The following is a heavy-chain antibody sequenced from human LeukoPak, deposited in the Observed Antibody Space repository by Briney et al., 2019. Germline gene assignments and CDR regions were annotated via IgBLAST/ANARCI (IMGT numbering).Heavy chain of an antibody. J-gene: IGHJ4*02. Sequence: GGSLRLSCAASGFTFSSYSMNWVRQSPGKGLEWVSYITSYSSTVYYADSVKGRFTISRDNAKNSLYLQMNSLRAEDTAVYYCARDKSSREYYYDSSGYFDYWGQGTLVTVSS. V-gene: IGHV3-48*01. CDR2: ITSYSSTV. CDR3: ARDKSSREYYYDSSGYFDY. CDR1: GFTFSSYS. D-gene: IGHD3-22*01.